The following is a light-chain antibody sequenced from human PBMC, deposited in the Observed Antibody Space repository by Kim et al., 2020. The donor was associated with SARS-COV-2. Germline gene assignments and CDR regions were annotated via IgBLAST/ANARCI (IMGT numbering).Light chain of an antibody. CDR3: QQYNDYFRT. Sequence: ASVGDGVTITCRASQSIGNRLAWYQQKPGKAPKVLIYKASSLESGVPSRFSGSGSGTEFTLTISSLQPDDLATYHCQQYNDYFRTFGQGTKVDIK. J-gene: IGKJ1*01. CDR2: KAS. CDR1: QSIGNR. V-gene: IGKV1-5*03.